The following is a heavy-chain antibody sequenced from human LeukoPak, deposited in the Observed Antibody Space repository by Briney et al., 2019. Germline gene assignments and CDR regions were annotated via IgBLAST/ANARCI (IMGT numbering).Heavy chain of an antibody. D-gene: IGHD4-17*01. CDR3: ARDQGTSVTAMVGGHFDY. Sequence: GRSLRLSCAASGFTFRGNGMHWVRQAPGKGLEWVAIIWYDGSNRYYADSVEGRFTTSRDNSKNTLFLQMNSLTAEDTAVYYCARDQGTSVTAMVGGHFDYWGPGTLVTVSS. CDR2: IWYDGSNR. V-gene: IGHV3-33*01. J-gene: IGHJ4*02. CDR1: GFTFRGNG.